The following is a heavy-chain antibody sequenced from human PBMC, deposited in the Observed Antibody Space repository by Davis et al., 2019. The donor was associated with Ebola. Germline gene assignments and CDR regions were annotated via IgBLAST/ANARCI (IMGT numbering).Heavy chain of an antibody. D-gene: IGHD2-15*01. Sequence: ASVKVSCKASGYTFTSYYMHWVRQAPGQGLEWMGWISAYNGNTNYAQKLQGRVTMTTDTSTSTAYMELRSLRSEDTAVYYCARDPLWTPSGRGWFDPWGQGTLVTVSS. J-gene: IGHJ5*02. CDR1: GYTFTSYY. CDR3: ARDPLWTPSGRGWFDP. V-gene: IGHV1-18*04. CDR2: ISAYNGNT.